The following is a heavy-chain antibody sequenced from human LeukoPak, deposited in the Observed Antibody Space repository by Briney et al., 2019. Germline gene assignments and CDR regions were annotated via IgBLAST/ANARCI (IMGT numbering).Heavy chain of an antibody. D-gene: IGHD2-2*01. CDR2: IYPVDSEI. CDR3: ARQGWRYCGRSSCYLFGP. CDR1: GYTFTTYW. Sequence: PGESLKISCQTSGYTFTTYWIGWVRQMPGKDLEWMGAIYPVDSEIRYSPSFQGQVTIAADRSTTAATLQWNSLKASDTAIYYCARQGWRYCGRSSCYLFGPWGQGTLVTVSS. V-gene: IGHV5-51*01. J-gene: IGHJ5*02.